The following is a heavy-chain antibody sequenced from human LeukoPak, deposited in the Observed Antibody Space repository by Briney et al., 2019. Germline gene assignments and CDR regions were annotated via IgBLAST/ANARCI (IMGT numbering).Heavy chain of an antibody. D-gene: IGHD6-13*01. J-gene: IGHJ4*02. CDR2: ISSSSYI. CDR3: ARDPRGGSSSWFDY. CDR1: GFTFSSYS. V-gene: IGHV3-21*01. Sequence: GSLRLSCAASGFTFSSYSMNWVRQAPGKGLEWVSSISSSSYIYYADSVKGRFTISRDNAKNSLYLQMNSLRAEDTAVYYCARDPRGGSSSWFDYWGQGTLVTVSS.